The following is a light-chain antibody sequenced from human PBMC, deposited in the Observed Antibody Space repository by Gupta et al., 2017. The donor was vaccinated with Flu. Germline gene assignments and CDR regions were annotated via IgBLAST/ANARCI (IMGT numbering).Light chain of an antibody. CDR2: RSN. CDR1: SSNIADTF. CDR3: AALDADRGGWV. V-gene: IGLV1-47*01. J-gene: IGLJ3*02. Sequence: QSVLAQPPSASGTPGQRVTISCSGSSSNIADTFVYWYQPLPGTAPKLLVYRSNGRPSGVPDRFSGSKSDTSAALTISGLRAEDEATYYCAALDADRGGWVFGGGTMLTVL.